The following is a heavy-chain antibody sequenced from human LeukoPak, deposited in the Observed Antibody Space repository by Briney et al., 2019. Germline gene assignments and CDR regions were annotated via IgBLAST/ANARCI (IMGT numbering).Heavy chain of an antibody. J-gene: IGHJ6*02. Sequence: PSETLSLTCTGSGGSISSDYWSWSRQPAGKGLEWIGRIYTSGSTNYNPSLKSRVTMSVDTSKNQFSLKLNSVTAADTAVYYCARDSVTMVRGVKIYYYYYGMDVWGQGTTVTVSS. CDR2: IYTSGST. D-gene: IGHD3-10*01. V-gene: IGHV4-4*07. CDR3: ARDSVTMVRGVKIYYYYYGMDV. CDR1: GGSISSDY.